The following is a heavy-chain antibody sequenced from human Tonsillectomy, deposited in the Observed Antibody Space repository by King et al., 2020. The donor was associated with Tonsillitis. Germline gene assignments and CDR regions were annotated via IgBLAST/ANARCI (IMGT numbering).Heavy chain of an antibody. CDR1: GFTFGSHA. Sequence: VQLVESGGGVVQPGRSLRLSCGATGFTFGSHAMHWVRQSPGKGLEWVAVISFDGSNKFYADSVKGRFTISRDNSKNTLFLQMNSLRAEDTAVYYCARDSLPGPISGDFDYWGQGTLVTVSS. J-gene: IGHJ4*02. CDR3: ARDSLPGPISGDFDY. V-gene: IGHV3-30-3*01. D-gene: IGHD3-3*02. CDR2: ISFDGSNK.